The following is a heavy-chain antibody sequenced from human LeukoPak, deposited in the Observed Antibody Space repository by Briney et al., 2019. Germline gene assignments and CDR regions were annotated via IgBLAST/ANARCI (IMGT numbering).Heavy chain of an antibody. CDR1: GFTFSDYY. CDR2: ISSSSTYT. Sequence: GGSLRLSCAASGFTFSDYYMNWIRQAPGKGLEWLSSISSSSTYTYYADSMKGRFTISRDNAKNSLYLQMNSLRAEDTAVYYCARGGAAAGIDAFDIWGQGTMVTVSS. V-gene: IGHV3-11*06. D-gene: IGHD6-13*01. CDR3: ARGGAAAGIDAFDI. J-gene: IGHJ3*02.